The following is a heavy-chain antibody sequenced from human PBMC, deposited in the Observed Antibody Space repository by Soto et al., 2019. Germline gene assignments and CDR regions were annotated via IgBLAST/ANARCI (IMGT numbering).Heavy chain of an antibody. CDR1: GFTFSSYA. V-gene: IGHV3-23*01. CDR3: AKDIAVAGSNYYYYGMDV. Sequence: EVQLLESGGGLVQPGGSLRLSCAASGFTFSSYAMSWVRQAPGKGLEWVSAISGSGGSTYYADSVKGRFTISRDNSKNTLYLQMNRLRAEDTAVYYCAKDIAVAGSNYYYYGMDVWGQGTTVTVSS. CDR2: ISGSGGST. J-gene: IGHJ6*02. D-gene: IGHD6-19*01.